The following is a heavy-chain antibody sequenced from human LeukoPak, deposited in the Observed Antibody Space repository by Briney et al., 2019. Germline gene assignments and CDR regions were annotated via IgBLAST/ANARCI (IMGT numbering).Heavy chain of an antibody. Sequence: SETLSLTCAVYGGSFSGYYWNWIRQPPGKGLEWIGEINHYGSTKYSPSLKSRVTISGDTSKNQFSLRLNSVTAADTAIYYCARAYRAHQTCHSYHFFDFWGRGTLVTVSS. CDR2: INHYGST. CDR1: GGSFSGYY. D-gene: IGHD5-18*01. V-gene: IGHV4-34*01. CDR3: ARAYRAHQTCHSYHFFDF. J-gene: IGHJ4*02.